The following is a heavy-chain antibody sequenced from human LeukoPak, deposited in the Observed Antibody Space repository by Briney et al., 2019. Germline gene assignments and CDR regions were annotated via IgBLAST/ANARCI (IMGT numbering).Heavy chain of an antibody. V-gene: IGHV4-38-2*02. Sequence: NPSETLSLTCTVSGYSISSGYYWGWIRQPPGKGLEWIGSIYHSGSTYYNPSLKSRVTISVDTSKNQFSLKLSSVTAADTAVYYCARDFGEYCSSTSCYTSWFDPWGQGTLVTVSS. D-gene: IGHD2-2*02. J-gene: IGHJ5*02. CDR1: GYSISSGYY. CDR2: IYHSGST. CDR3: ARDFGEYCSSTSCYTSWFDP.